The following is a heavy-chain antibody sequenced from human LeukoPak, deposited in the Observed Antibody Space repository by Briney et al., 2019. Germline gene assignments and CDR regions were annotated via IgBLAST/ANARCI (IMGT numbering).Heavy chain of an antibody. CDR3: AKDAIVRDYSNSDY. J-gene: IGHJ4*02. V-gene: IGHV1-2*02. Sequence: ASVKVSCKASGYIFINYGIGWVRQAPGQGLEWMGWINPNSGGTNYAQKFQGRVTMTRDTSISTAYKELSRLTSDDTAVYYCAKDAIVRDYSNSDYWGQGTLVTVSS. CDR1: GYIFINYG. D-gene: IGHD4-11*01. CDR2: INPNSGGT.